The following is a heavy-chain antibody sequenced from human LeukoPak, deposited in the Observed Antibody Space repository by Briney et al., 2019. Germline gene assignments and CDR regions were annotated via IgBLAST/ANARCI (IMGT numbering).Heavy chain of an antibody. CDR2: ISGSGGST. D-gene: IGHD3-10*01. CDR3: AKGAFGELWPDY. V-gene: IGHV3-23*01. J-gene: IGHJ4*02. CDR1: GFTFSSYG. Sequence: GGSLRLSCAASGFTFSSYGMNWVRQAPGKGLEWVSSISGSGGSTDYADSVKGRFTISRDNSKNTLYLQMNSLRAEDTAVYYCAKGAFGELWPDYWGQGTLVTVSS.